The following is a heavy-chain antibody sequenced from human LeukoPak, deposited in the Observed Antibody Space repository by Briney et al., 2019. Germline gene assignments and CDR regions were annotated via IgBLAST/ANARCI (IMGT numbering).Heavy chain of an antibody. CDR2: IYSGGST. D-gene: IGHD3-10*01. V-gene: IGHV3-66*01. CDR1: GFTFSDHY. CDR3: AGRAPFGEFLY. J-gene: IGHJ4*02. Sequence: GGSLRLSCAASGFTFSDHYLDWVRQAPGKGLEWVSVIYSGGSTYYADSVKGRFTISRDNSKNTLYLQMNSLRAEDTAVYYCAGRAPFGEFLYWGQGTLVTVSS.